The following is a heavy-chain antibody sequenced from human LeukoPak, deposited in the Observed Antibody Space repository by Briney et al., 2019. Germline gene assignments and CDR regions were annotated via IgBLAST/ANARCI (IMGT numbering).Heavy chain of an antibody. CDR1: GGSISSYY. Sequence: SETLSLACTVSGGSISSYYWSWIRQPPGKGLEWIGYIYYSGSTNYNPSLKSRVTISVDTSKNQFYLKLSSVTAADTGVYYCAREDGYNYWYFDLWGRGTLVTVSS. D-gene: IGHD5-24*01. V-gene: IGHV4-59*01. CDR2: IYYSGST. J-gene: IGHJ2*01. CDR3: AREDGYNYWYFDL.